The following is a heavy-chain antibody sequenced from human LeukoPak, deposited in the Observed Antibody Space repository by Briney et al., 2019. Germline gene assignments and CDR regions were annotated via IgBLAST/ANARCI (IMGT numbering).Heavy chain of an antibody. Sequence: SQTLSLTCAISGDSVSSNSAAWNWIRQSPSRGLEWLGRTSYRSKWYNDYAVSVKSRITINPDTSKNQFSLRLNSATPEDTAVYYCAGSHSSTWYPDCWGQGTLVTVSS. V-gene: IGHV6-1*01. D-gene: IGHD6-13*01. CDR2: TSYRSKWYN. CDR1: GDSVSSNSAA. CDR3: AGSHSSTWYPDC. J-gene: IGHJ4*02.